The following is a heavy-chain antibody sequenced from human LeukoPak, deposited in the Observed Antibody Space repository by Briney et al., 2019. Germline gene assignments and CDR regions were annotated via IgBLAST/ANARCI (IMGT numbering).Heavy chain of an antibody. Sequence: SETLSLTCTVSGGSISSYYWSWIRQPPGKGLEWIGYIYYSGSTNYNPSLKSRVTISVDTSKNQFSLKLSSVTAADTAVYYCARPYYYGSGTDYWGQGTLVTVSS. J-gene: IGHJ4*02. V-gene: IGHV4-59*08. CDR1: GGSISSYY. D-gene: IGHD3-10*01. CDR2: IYYSGST. CDR3: ARPYYYGSGTDY.